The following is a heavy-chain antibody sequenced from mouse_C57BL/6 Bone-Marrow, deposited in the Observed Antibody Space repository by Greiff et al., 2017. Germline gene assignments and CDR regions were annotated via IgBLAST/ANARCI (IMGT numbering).Heavy chain of an antibody. CDR1: GYTFTSYW. CDR3: ASDGYFAWFAY. J-gene: IGHJ3*01. CDR2: IDPSDSYT. D-gene: IGHD2-3*01. Sequence: QVQLQQPGAELVKPGASVKLSCKASGYTFTSYWVQWVKQRPGQGLEWIGEIDPSDSYTNYNQKFKGKATLTVDTSSSTAYMQLSSLTSEDSAVYCGASDGYFAWFAYWGQGTLVTVSA. V-gene: IGHV1-50*01.